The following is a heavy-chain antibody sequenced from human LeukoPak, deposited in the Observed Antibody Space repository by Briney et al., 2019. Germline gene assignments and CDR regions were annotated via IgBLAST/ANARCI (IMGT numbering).Heavy chain of an antibody. CDR3: ARGSCGGDCSFDY. D-gene: IGHD2-21*02. Sequence: SVKVSCKASGGTFSSYAISWVRQAPGQGLEWMGGIIPIFGTANYAQKFQGRVTITTDESTSTAYMELSSLRSEDTAVYYCARGSCGGDCSFDYWGQGTLATVSS. CDR2: IIPIFGTA. J-gene: IGHJ4*02. V-gene: IGHV1-69*05. CDR1: GGTFSSYA.